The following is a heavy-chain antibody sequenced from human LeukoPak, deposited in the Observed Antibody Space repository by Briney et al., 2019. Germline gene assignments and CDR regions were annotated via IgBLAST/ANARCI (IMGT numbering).Heavy chain of an antibody. D-gene: IGHD6-19*01. CDR1: GFTFSSYA. V-gene: IGHV3-30-3*01. J-gene: IGHJ6*02. CDR2: ISYDGSNK. Sequence: GGSLRLSCAASGFTFSSYAMHWVRQAPGKGLEWVAVISYDGSNKYYADSVKGRFTISRDNSKNTLYLQMNSLRAEDTAVYYCARDRVGEGQWLVRPLRYYYYYGMDVWGQGTTVTVSS. CDR3: ARDRVGEGQWLVRPLRYYYYYGMDV.